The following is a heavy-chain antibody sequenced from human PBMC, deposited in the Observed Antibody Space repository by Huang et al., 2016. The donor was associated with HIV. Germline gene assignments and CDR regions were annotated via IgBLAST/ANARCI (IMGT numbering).Heavy chain of an antibody. Sequence: QVQLVQSGAEMKKSGSSVKVSCKASGGTVSSFSFTWVRQAPGHGLEWMGGIIPWHDTTDLEQKVRGRVTLTADESTNTALMELSGLTSQDTAVYYCARGVGNSNRGFDIWGQGTLVTVS. CDR1: GGTVSSFS. V-gene: IGHV1-69*13. J-gene: IGHJ4*02. D-gene: IGHD5-18*01. CDR3: ARGVGNSNRGFDI. CDR2: IIPWHDTT.